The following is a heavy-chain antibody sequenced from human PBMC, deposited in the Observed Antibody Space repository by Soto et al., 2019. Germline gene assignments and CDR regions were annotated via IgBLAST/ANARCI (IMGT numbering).Heavy chain of an antibody. J-gene: IGHJ3*02. V-gene: IGHV1-8*01. D-gene: IGHD3-22*01. CDR2: MNPNTGNS. Sequence: GASVKVSCKASGYTFTSYDIYWVRQATGQGLEWMGWMNPNTGNSGYAQKFQGRVTMTRNTSISTAYMELSSLRSEDTAVYYCARGRQAITMIVVVIIGDAFDIWGQGTMVTVSS. CDR1: GYTFTSYD. CDR3: ARGRQAITMIVVVIIGDAFDI.